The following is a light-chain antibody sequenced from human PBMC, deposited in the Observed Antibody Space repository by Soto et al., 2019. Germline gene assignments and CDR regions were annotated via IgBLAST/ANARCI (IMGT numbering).Light chain of an antibody. V-gene: IGKV3-11*01. Sequence: EIVLTQSPATLSLSPGERATLSCRASQSVTSYLGWYQQKPGQAPRLLIYDASNRETGVPARFSGSGSGTEFTLTISSLEPDDFAVYYCQQHSSYRTFGRGTKVEIK. CDR2: DAS. CDR1: QSVTSY. CDR3: QQHSSYRT. J-gene: IGKJ1*01.